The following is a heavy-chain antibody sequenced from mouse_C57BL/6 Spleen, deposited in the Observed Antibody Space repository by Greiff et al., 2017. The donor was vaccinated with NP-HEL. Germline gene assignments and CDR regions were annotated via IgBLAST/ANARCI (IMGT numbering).Heavy chain of an antibody. D-gene: IGHD2-2*01. J-gene: IGHJ2*01. V-gene: IGHV5-17*01. Sequence: EVKLVESGGGLVKPGGSLKLSCAASGFTFSDYGMHWVRQAPEKGLEWVAYISSGSSTIYYADTVKGRFTISRDNAKNTLFLQMTSLRSEDTAMYYCAIYGYDGYFDYWGQGTTLTVSS. CDR2: ISSGSSTI. CDR1: GFTFSDYG. CDR3: AIYGYDGYFDY.